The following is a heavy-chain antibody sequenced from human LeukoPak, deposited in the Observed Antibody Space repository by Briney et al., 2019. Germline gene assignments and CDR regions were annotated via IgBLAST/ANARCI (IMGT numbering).Heavy chain of an antibody. V-gene: IGHV3-30*03. CDR2: ISYDGSNK. CDR1: GFTFSSYG. D-gene: IGHD3-22*01. J-gene: IGHJ4*02. Sequence: PGGSLRLSCAASGFTFSSYGMHWVRQAPGKGLEWVAVISYDGSNKYYADSVKGRFTISRDNSKNTLYLQMNSLRAEDTAVYYCARGKITMIVGPFDYWGQGTLVTVSS. CDR3: ARGKITMIVGPFDY.